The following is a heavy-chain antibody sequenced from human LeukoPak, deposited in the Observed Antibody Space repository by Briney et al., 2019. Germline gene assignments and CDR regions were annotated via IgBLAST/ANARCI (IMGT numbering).Heavy chain of an antibody. CDR2: INPNSGGT. V-gene: IGHV1-2*02. Sequence: GASVKVSCTASGYTFTGYYMHWVRQAPGQGLEWMGWINPNSGGTNYVQKFQGRVTMTRDTSISTAYMELSRLRSDDTAVYYCARSYYDILTGYSPAFDYWGQGTLVTVSS. CDR1: GYTFTGYY. CDR3: ARSYYDILTGYSPAFDY. J-gene: IGHJ4*02. D-gene: IGHD3-9*01.